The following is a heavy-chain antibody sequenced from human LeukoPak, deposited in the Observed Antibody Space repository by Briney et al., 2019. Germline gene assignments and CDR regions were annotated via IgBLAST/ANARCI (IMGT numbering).Heavy chain of an antibody. J-gene: IGHJ4*02. Sequence: ASVKVSCKASGYTFTSYAMHWVRQAPGQRLEWMGWINAGNGNTKYSQKFQGRVTITRDTSASTAYMELSSLRSEDTAVYYCARENYYDSSGYYYFDYWGQGTLVTVSS. CDR3: ARENYYDSSGYYYFDY. V-gene: IGHV1-3*01. CDR1: GYTFTSYA. CDR2: INAGNGNT. D-gene: IGHD3-22*01.